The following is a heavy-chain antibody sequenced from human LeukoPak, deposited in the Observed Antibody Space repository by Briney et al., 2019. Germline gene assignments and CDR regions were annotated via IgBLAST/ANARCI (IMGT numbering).Heavy chain of an antibody. J-gene: IGHJ4*02. D-gene: IGHD6-13*01. V-gene: IGHV1-8*01. CDR1: GYTLTSYD. Sequence: ASVKVSCKASGYTLTSYDINWVRQATGQGLEWMGWMNPNSGNTGYAQKFQGRVTMTRNTSISTAYMELSSLRSEDTAVHYCAREEAAAGRSIDYWGQGTLVTVSS. CDR3: AREEAAAGRSIDY. CDR2: MNPNSGNT.